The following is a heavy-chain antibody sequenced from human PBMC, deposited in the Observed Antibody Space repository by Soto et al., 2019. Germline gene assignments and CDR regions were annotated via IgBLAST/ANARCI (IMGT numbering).Heavy chain of an antibody. CDR2: ITPIFGTA. D-gene: IGHD4-17*01. CDR3: ARDPTVTTLGGGWFDP. CDR1: GGTFSSYA. V-gene: IGHV1-69*01. Sequence: QVQLVQSGAEVKKPGSSVKVSCKASGGTFSSYAISWVRQAPGQGLEWMGGITPIFGTANYAQKFQGRVTITADESTSTAYMELSSLRSEDTAVYYCARDPTVTTLGGGWFDPWGQGTLVTVSS. J-gene: IGHJ5*02.